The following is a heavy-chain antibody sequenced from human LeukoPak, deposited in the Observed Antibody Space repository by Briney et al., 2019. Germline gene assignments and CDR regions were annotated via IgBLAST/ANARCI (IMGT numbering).Heavy chain of an antibody. Sequence: SETLSLTCTVSGDSISCSSFYWAWIRQPPGKELEWIGTIYYSGSTYYSPSLKSRVTISVDTSKNQISLKLTSVTAADTAVYYCARQAHSAYNIGYIEGFDSWGQGTLVTVSS. J-gene: IGHJ4*02. CDR2: IYYSGST. CDR3: ARQAHSAYNIGYIEGFDS. CDR1: GDSISCSSFY. V-gene: IGHV4-39*01. D-gene: IGHD3-22*01.